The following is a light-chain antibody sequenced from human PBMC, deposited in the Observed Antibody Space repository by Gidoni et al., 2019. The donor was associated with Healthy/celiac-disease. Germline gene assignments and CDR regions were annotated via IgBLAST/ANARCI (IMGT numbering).Light chain of an antibody. J-gene: IGKJ2*01. CDR3: QQYGSSPMYT. CDR1: QSVSSSY. Sequence: EIVLTQSPGTLSLSPGERATLSCRASQSVSSSYLAWYQQKPGQAPRLLIYGASSRATGIPDRFSGSGSGTDFTLTISRLEPEDFAVCYCQQYGSSPMYTFGQRTKLEIK. V-gene: IGKV3-20*01. CDR2: GAS.